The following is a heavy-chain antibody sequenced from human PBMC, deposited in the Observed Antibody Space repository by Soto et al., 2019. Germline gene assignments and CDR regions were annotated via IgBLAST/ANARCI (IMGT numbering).Heavy chain of an antibody. V-gene: IGHV5-10-1*01. CDR3: ARYRVGRRQLELLVHLDY. J-gene: IGHJ4*02. CDR1: GYSFTSYW. Sequence: PGESLKISCKGSGYSFTSYWISWVRQMPGKGLEWMGRIDPSDSYTNYSPSFQGHVTISADKSISTAYLQWSSLKASDTAMYYCARYRVGRRQLELLVHLDYWGQGTLVTVSS. D-gene: IGHD1-7*01. CDR2: IDPSDSYT.